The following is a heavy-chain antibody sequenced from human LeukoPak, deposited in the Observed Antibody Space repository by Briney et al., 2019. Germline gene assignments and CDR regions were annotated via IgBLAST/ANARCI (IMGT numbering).Heavy chain of an antibody. CDR1: GGSISNKY. V-gene: IGHV4-59*01. CDR2: IYYSGST. CDR3: ARGVNSGYFDY. Sequence: PSETLSLTCTVSGGSISNKYWSWIRQPPGKGLEWIGYIYYSGSTNYNPSLKSRVTILVDTSKNQFSLKLSSVTAADTAVYYCARGVNSGYFDYCGQGTLVTVSS. J-gene: IGHJ4*02. D-gene: IGHD1-26*01.